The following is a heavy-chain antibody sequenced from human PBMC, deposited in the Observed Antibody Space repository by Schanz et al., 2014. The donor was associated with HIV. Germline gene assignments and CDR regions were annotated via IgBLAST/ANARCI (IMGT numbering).Heavy chain of an antibody. J-gene: IGHJ6*02. CDR2: INTNGGGT. CDR1: GHPFTGSY. Sequence: QVWLVQSGAEVKKPGASVKVSCKAPGHPFTGSYIHWVRQAPGQGLQWMGVINTNGGGTSDTLQGRVIITRDTSTRTVYMYLSNLRFEDSAVYYCAREKMDTGGLDVWGQGTTVTVSS. CDR3: AREKMDTGGLDV. V-gene: IGHV1-46*01.